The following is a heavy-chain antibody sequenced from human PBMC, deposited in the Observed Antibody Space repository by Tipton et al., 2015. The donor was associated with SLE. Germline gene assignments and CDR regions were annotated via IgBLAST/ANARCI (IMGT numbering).Heavy chain of an antibody. CDR1: GGSFSGYH. CDR2: INHSGTT. V-gene: IGHV4-34*01. J-gene: IGHJ2*01. Sequence: LRLSCAVYGGSFSGYHWNWIRQPPGKGLEWIGEINHSGTTNYNPSLKSGVTISVDTPKNQFSLKLNSVTAADAAVYCCAGRRYCSGGNCRFVDRWGRGTPGTVST. CDR3: AGRRYCSGGNCRFVDR. D-gene: IGHD2-15*01.